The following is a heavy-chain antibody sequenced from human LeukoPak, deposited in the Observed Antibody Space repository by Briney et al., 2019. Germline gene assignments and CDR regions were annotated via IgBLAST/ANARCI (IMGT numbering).Heavy chain of an antibody. CDR3: ARERSITMIGDQAFDI. CDR1: GGSISSYY. J-gene: IGHJ3*02. D-gene: IGHD3-10*02. Sequence: SETLSLTCTVSGGSISSYYWSWIRQPAGKGLEWIGRIYTSGSTNYNPSLKSRVTISVDTSKNQFSLKLSSVTAADTAVYYCARERSITMIGDQAFDIWGQGTMVTVSS. CDR2: IYTSGST. V-gene: IGHV4-4*07.